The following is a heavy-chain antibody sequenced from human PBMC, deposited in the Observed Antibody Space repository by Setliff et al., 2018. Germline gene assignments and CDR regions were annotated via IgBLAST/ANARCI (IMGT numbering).Heavy chain of an antibody. V-gene: IGHV1-8*01. CDR3: ARGLTYYYDSSVRFLDAFDI. CDR2: XNPNXXXT. Sequence: ASVKVSCKASGYTFTSYDINWVRQATGQGLEWMGWXNPNXXXTGYAXKFQGRVTMTRNTSISTAYMELSSLRSEDTAVYYCARGLTYYYDSSVRFLDAFDIWGQGTMVTVSS. J-gene: IGHJ3*02. D-gene: IGHD3-22*01. CDR1: GYTFTSYD.